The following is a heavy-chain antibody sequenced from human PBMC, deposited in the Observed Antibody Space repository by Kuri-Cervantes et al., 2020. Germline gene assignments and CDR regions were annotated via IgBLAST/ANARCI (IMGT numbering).Heavy chain of an antibody. Sequence: GGSLRLSCAASGFTFDDYAMHWVRQAPGKGLEWVSGISWNSGSIGYADSVKGRFTISRDNAKNSLYLQMNSLRAEDTALYYCAKDKGSGSYNYYYGMDVWGQGTTVTVSS. D-gene: IGHD3-10*01. CDR1: GFTFDDYA. V-gene: IGHV3-9*01. J-gene: IGHJ6*02. CDR3: AKDKGSGSYNYYYGMDV. CDR2: ISWNSGSI.